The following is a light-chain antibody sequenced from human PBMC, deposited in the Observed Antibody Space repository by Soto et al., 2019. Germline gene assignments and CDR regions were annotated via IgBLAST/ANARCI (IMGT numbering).Light chain of an antibody. J-gene: IGLJ2*01. CDR1: NFNIGSRY. V-gene: IGLV1-47*01. Sequence: QSVLTQPPSASGTPGQRVTISCSGSNFNIGSRYVNWYQQLPGTAPKLLIYRNNQRPSGVPERFSGSKSGTSSSLAISGLRSEDEADYYCSTWDDSLSAVVFGGGTKVTVL. CDR2: RNN. CDR3: STWDDSLSAVV.